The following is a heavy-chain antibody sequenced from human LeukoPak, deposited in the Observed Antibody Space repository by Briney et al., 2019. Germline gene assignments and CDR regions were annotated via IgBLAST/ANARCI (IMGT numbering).Heavy chain of an antibody. CDR2: ISNDGNNK. CDR3: ARHLSGITGYTYGRGIDY. D-gene: IGHD5-18*01. V-gene: IGHV3-30*03. Sequence: PGGSLRLSCAASGFPFSSYGMHWVRQAPGKGLEWVAAISNDGNNKFYADSVKGRFTISRDNPKNTMNLQMNSLRAEDTAVYYCARHLSGITGYTYGRGIDYWGQGTLVTVSS. J-gene: IGHJ4*02. CDR1: GFPFSSYG.